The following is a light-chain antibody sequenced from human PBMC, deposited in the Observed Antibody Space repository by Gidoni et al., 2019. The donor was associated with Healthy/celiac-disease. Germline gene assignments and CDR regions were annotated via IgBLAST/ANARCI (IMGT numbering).Light chain of an antibody. Sequence: DIQMTPSPSTLSASVGDRVTITCRASQSISSWLAWYQQKPGKAPKLLIYDASSLESGVPSRFSGSGSGTEFTLTISSLQPDDFATYYCQQYNSYSFYTFGQGTKLEIK. CDR3: QQYNSYSFYT. CDR1: QSISSW. V-gene: IGKV1-5*01. CDR2: DAS. J-gene: IGKJ2*01.